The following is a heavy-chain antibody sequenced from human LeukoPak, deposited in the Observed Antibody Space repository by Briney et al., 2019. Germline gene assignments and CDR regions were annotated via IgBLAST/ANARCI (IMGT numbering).Heavy chain of an antibody. CDR3: ARAPYYYDSSGYSDY. CDR2: IIPIFGTA. Sequence: SVKVSCKASGGTFSIYAISWVRQAPGQGLGWMGGIIPIFGTANYAQKFQGRVTITADKSTSTAYMELSSLRSEDTAVYYCARAPYYYDSSGYSDYWGQGTLVTVSS. CDR1: GGTFSIYA. D-gene: IGHD3-22*01. V-gene: IGHV1-69*06. J-gene: IGHJ4*02.